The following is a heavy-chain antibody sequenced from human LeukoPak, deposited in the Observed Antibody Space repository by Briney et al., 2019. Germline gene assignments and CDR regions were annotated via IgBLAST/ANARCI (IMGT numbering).Heavy chain of an antibody. CDR3: AKDHKEGWRGSYLDY. V-gene: IGHV3-23*01. J-gene: IGHJ4*02. Sequence: GGSLRLSCAASGFTFSSYAMSWVRQAPGKGLEWVSAISGSGGSTYYAGSVKGRFTISRDNSKNTVYLQINSVNAEDTAVYYCAKDHKEGWRGSYLDYWGQGTLVTVSS. CDR1: GFTFSSYA. D-gene: IGHD1-26*01. CDR2: ISGSGGST.